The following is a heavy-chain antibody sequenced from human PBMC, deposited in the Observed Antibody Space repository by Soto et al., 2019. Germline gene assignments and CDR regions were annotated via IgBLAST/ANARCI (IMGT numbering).Heavy chain of an antibody. D-gene: IGHD6-19*01. CDR3: ASVRHSSGWYVEKNIDY. V-gene: IGHV1-8*01. CDR2: MNPNSGNT. J-gene: IGHJ4*02. Sequence: ASVKVSCKASGYTFTSYDINWVRQATGQGLERMGWMNPNSGNTGYAQKFQGRVTMTRNTSISTAYMELSSLRSEDTAVYYCASVRHSSGWYVEKNIDYSGQGTLVTVSS. CDR1: GYTFTSYD.